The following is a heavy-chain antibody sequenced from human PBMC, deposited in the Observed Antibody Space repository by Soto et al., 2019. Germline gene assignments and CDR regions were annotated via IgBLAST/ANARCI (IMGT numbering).Heavy chain of an antibody. CDR3: ARGRGWFWFDP. Sequence: SETLSLTCTVSGGSISSGGYYWSWIRQHPGKGLEWIGYIYYSGSTYYNPSLKSRVTISVDTSKNQLSLKLSSVTAADTAVYYCARGRGWFWFDPWGQGTLVTVSS. V-gene: IGHV4-31*03. CDR2: IYYSGST. CDR1: GGSISSGGYY. J-gene: IGHJ5*02. D-gene: IGHD2-15*01.